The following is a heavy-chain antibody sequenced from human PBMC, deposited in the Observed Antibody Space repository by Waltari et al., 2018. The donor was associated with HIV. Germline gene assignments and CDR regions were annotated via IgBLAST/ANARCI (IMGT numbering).Heavy chain of an antibody. CDR3: ARSERFVSLLTAELDY. J-gene: IGHJ4*02. D-gene: IGHD3-3*01. CDR2: MSLYNNPG. CDR1: GYIFSDFG. V-gene: IGHV1-18*01. Sequence: QIQLVQSGPEVAKPGASVKFSCTGSGYIFSDFGISWLRQAPGQGLEWMGWMSLYNNPGTYAQSFRGRLTMTINTSNNTAYMELRSLRSDDTAVYYCARSERFVSLLTAELDYWGQGTLVTVSS.